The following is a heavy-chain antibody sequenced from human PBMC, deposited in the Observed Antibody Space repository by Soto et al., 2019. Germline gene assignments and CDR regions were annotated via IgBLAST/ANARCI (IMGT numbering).Heavy chain of an antibody. D-gene: IGHD3-22*01. J-gene: IGHJ4*02. Sequence: SETLSLTCTVSGGSISSSSYYWGWIRQPPGKGLEWIGSIYYSGSTYYNPSLKSRVTISVDTSKNQFSLKLSSVTAADTAVYYCARRLYYDSSGYFNYWGQGTLVTVSS. CDR3: ARRLYYDSSGYFNY. V-gene: IGHV4-39*01. CDR1: GGSISSSSYY. CDR2: IYYSGST.